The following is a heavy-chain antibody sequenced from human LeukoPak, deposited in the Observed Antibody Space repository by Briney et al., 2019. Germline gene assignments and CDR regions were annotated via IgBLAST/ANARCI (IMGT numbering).Heavy chain of an antibody. CDR1: GFTFSSYS. CDR2: ISSSSSAI. Sequence: PGGSLRLSCAASGFTFSSYSMNWVRQAPGKGLEWISYISSSSSAIYYADSVKGRSTISRDNAKNSLCLQMNSLRDEDTAVYYCVRDHYYSFDYWGQGTLVTVSS. D-gene: IGHD2/OR15-2a*01. J-gene: IGHJ4*02. CDR3: VRDHYYSFDY. V-gene: IGHV3-48*02.